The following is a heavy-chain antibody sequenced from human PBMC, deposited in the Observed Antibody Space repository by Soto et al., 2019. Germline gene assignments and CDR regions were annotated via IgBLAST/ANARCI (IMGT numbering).Heavy chain of an antibody. Sequence: SETLSLTCAVYGGSLSGYYWSWIRQPPGKGLEWIGEINHSGSTNYNPSLKSRVTISVDTSKNQFSLKLSSVTAADTAVYYCARDIVFSGYDYYGDYWGQGTLVTVSS. V-gene: IGHV4-34*01. J-gene: IGHJ4*02. CDR2: INHSGST. CDR1: GGSLSGYY. D-gene: IGHD5-12*01. CDR3: ARDIVFSGYDYYGDY.